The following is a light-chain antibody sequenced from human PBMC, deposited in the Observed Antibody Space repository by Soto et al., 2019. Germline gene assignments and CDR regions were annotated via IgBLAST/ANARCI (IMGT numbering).Light chain of an antibody. CDR3: QQYNNSRLWT. J-gene: IGKJ1*01. CDR2: GAS. V-gene: IGKV3-15*01. CDR1: QSVSRN. Sequence: QATVTCSVTQGERASLACRASQSVSRNLAWYQQKPGQAPRLLIYGASTRANGIPARFSCSGSGTELTLTISILQSEGFAFYNGQQYNNSRLWTFGQGTKVDIK.